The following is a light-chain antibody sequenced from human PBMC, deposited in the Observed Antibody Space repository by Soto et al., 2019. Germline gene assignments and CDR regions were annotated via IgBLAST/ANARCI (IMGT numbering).Light chain of an antibody. J-gene: IGLJ2*01. CDR2: RNN. CDR1: SKNFGTYY. V-gene: IGLV1-47*01. Sequence: QSVLTQPPSAFGTPGQRVAISCSGSSKNFGTYYIYWFQQLPGTAPKLLIYRNNQRPSLVPDRFSCSKSVTSASLAISGLRSEDEADYYCAAWDDSLSGHVVFGGGTKVTVL. CDR3: AAWDDSLSGHVV.